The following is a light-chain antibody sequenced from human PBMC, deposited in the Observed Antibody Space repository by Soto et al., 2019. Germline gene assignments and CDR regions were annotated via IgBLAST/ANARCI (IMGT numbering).Light chain of an antibody. J-gene: IGKJ4*01. CDR1: QSVSSY. Sequence: EIVLTQSPVTLSLSPGERATLSCRASQSVSSYLVWYQQKPGQAPRLLIYDASNRATGIPARFSGSGSGTDFTLTISSLEPEDVAVYYCQQHRNSQITFGGGTKVEIK. V-gene: IGKV3-11*01. CDR3: QQHRNSQIT. CDR2: DAS.